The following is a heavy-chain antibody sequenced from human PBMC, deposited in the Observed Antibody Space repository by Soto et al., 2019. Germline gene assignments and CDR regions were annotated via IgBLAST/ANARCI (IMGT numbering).Heavy chain of an antibody. D-gene: IGHD3-16*01. CDR3: ARDIGFDYVN. J-gene: IGHJ4*02. Sequence: GGSLRLSCAVSGFNVMSYWMSWVRQAPGKGLEWVASVKEDGSELYYSHSVRGRFSISRDSAGNALHLTMNYLSAEDTGVYYCARDIGFDYVNWGQGIPVTVSS. CDR1: GFNVMSYW. V-gene: IGHV3-7*01. CDR2: VKEDGSEL.